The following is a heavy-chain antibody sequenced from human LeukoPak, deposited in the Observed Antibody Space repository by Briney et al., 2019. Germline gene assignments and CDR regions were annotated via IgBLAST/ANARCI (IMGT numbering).Heavy chain of an antibody. Sequence: PGGSLRLSCAASGFVYSAFWMSWVRQAPGKGLEWVANIKQDGSEKYYEDSVKGRFTISRDNSKNTLYLQMNSLRAEDTAVYYCAKGTGGYSYEGHLDYWGQGTLVTVSS. V-gene: IGHV3-7*03. D-gene: IGHD5-18*01. CDR2: IKQDGSEK. CDR1: GFVYSAFW. CDR3: AKGTGGYSYEGHLDY. J-gene: IGHJ4*02.